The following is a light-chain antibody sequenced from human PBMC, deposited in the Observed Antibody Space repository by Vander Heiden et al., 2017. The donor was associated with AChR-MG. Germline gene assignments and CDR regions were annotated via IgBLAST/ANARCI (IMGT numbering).Light chain of an antibody. J-gene: IGKJ1*01. CDR1: QILLHSNGYNY. CDR2: LGS. Sequence: IVMTQSPLSLPVTPGEPASISCRSSQILLHSNGYNYLDWYLQKPGQSPKLLIYLGSNRAAGVPDRFSGSGSGTDFTLKISRVEAEDVGVYYCMQALQTPRTFGQGTKVEIK. CDR3: MQALQTPRT. V-gene: IGKV2-28*01.